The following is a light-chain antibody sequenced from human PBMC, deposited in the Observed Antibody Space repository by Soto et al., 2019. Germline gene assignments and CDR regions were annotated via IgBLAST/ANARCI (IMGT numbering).Light chain of an antibody. J-gene: IGLJ3*02. CDR3: VLYMGSGIWV. CDR1: SGSVSTSYY. CDR2: STN. V-gene: IGLV8-61*01. Sequence: QTVVTQEPSFSVSPGRTVTLTCGLSSGSVSTSYYPSWYQQTPGQAPRTLIYSTNTRASGAPDRFSGSILGNKAALTITGAQADDESDYYCVLYMGSGIWVFGGGTKLTAL.